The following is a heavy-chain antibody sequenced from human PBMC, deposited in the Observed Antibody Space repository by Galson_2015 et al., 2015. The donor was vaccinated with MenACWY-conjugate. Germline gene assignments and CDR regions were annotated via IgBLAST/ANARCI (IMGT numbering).Heavy chain of an antibody. CDR1: GYSFTSYW. CDR2: IDPSDSYT. CDR3: ARHFDYYDSSGYPDY. J-gene: IGHJ4*02. D-gene: IGHD3-22*01. V-gene: IGHV5-10-1*01. Sequence: QSGAEVKKPGESPRISCKGSGYSFTSYWISWVRQMPGKGLEWMGRIDPSDSYTNYSPSFQGHVTISADKSISTAYLQWSSLKASDTAMYYCARHFDYYDSSGYPDYWGQGTLVTVSS.